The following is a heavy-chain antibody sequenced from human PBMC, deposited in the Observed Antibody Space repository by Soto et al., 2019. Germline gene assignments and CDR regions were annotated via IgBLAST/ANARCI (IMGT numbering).Heavy chain of an antibody. CDR3: ARDKTSYYDVSGIFDI. CDR2: IYSGGRT. V-gene: IGHV3-53*01. D-gene: IGHD3-22*01. CDR1: GFTVSTNY. Sequence: GGSLRLSCAASGFTVSTNYMTWVRQAPGKGLEWVSVIYSGGRTYYAYSVKGRFTISRDNSKNTLYLQMNSLRAEDTAVYYCARDKTSYYDVSGIFDIWGQGTVVTVSS. J-gene: IGHJ3*02.